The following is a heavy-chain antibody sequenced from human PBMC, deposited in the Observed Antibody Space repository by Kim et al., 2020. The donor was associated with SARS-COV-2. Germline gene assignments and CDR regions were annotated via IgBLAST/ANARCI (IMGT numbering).Heavy chain of an antibody. J-gene: IGHJ6*02. V-gene: IGHV1-69*13. Sequence: SVKVSCKASGGTFSSYAISWVRQAPGQGLEWMGGIIPIFGTANYAQKFQGRVTITADESTSTAYMELSSLRSEDTAVYYCARDGSRPFGGSYSYYYYGMDVWGQGTTVTVSS. CDR2: IIPIFGTA. D-gene: IGHD1-26*01. CDR1: GGTFSSYA. CDR3: ARDGSRPFGGSYSYYYYGMDV.